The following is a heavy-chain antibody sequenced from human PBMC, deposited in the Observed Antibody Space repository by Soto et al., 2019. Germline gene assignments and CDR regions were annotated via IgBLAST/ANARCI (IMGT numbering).Heavy chain of an antibody. V-gene: IGHV1-46*01. CDR2: INPSGGGT. Sequence: ASVKVSCKAFGYIFTSYYMHWVRQAPGQGLEWMGIINPSGGGTSYAQKSQGRVTMTRDTSTSTVFMELSSLRSEDTAVYYCARGYGSGSYSVWGQGTLVTVYS. CDR1: GYIFTSYY. J-gene: IGHJ4*02. D-gene: IGHD3-10*01. CDR3: ARGYGSGSYSV.